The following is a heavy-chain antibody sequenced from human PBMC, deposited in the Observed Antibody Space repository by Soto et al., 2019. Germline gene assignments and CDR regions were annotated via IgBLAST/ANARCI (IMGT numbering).Heavy chain of an antibody. V-gene: IGHV1-69*01. CDR2: IIPIFGTA. CDR1: GGTFSSYA. J-gene: IGHJ6*02. CDR3: ASTPIVVVVAATPGGGYYYYGMDV. D-gene: IGHD2-15*01. Sequence: QVQLVQSGAEVKKPGSSVKVSCKASGGTFSSYAISWVRQAPGQGLEWMGGIIPIFGTANYAQKFQGRVTITADESTSTAYMELSSLRSEDTAVYYCASTPIVVVVAATPGGGYYYYGMDVWGQGTTVTVSS.